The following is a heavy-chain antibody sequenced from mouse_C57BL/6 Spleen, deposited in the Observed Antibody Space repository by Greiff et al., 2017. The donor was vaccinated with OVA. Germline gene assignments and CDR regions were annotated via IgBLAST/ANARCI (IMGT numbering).Heavy chain of an antibody. J-gene: IGHJ4*01. Sequence: QVQLQQSGAELVGPGASVKLSCKASGYTFTDYYINWVKQRPGQGLEWIARIYPGSGNTYYNEKFKGKATLTAEKSSSTAYMQLSSLTSEDSAVYFCARYGIYYGNYDYAMDYWGQGTSVTVSS. V-gene: IGHV1-76*01. CDR3: ARYGIYYGNYDYAMDY. D-gene: IGHD2-1*01. CDR2: IYPGSGNT. CDR1: GYTFTDYY.